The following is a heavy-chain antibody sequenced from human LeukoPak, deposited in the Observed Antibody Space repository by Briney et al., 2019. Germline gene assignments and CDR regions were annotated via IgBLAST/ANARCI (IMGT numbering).Heavy chain of an antibody. Sequence: GGSLRLSCAASGFTFSSYEMNWVRQAPGKGLEWVSYISSSSSTIYYADSVKGRFTISRDNAKNSLYLQMNSLRAEDTAVYYCASQPPPSRWSAAGTSYWGQGTLVTVSS. D-gene: IGHD6-13*01. CDR2: ISSSSSTI. J-gene: IGHJ4*02. V-gene: IGHV3-48*03. CDR1: GFTFSSYE. CDR3: ASQPPPSRWSAAGTSY.